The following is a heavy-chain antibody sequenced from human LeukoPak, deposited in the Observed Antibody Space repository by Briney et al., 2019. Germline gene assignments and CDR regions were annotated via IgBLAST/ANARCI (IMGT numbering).Heavy chain of an antibody. CDR2: IYYSGST. J-gene: IGHJ5*02. CDR1: GGSISSSSYY. V-gene: IGHV4-39*01. D-gene: IGHD6-13*01. CDR3: AGHFDGATTGTLAGWFDP. Sequence: SETLPLTCTVSGGSISSSSYYWGWIRQPPGKGLEWIGSIYYSGSTYYNPSLKSRVTISVDTSKNQFSLKLNSVTAADTAVYYCAGHFDGATTGTLAGWFDPWGQGTLVTVSS.